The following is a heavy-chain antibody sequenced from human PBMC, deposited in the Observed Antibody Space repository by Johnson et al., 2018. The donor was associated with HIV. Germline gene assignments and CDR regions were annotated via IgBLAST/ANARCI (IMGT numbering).Heavy chain of an antibody. CDR3: TTLYYNFWSGYYGESFDI. Sequence: VQLVESGGGLVQPGGSLRLSCAASGFTFSNAWMSWVRQAPGKGLEWVGRIKSKTDGGTTDYAAPVKGRFTILRDDSKNTLYLQMKSLKIEDTAVYYCTTLYYNFWSGYYGESFDIWGQGTMVTVSS. V-gene: IGHV3-15*01. J-gene: IGHJ3*02. CDR1: GFTFSNAW. CDR2: IKSKTDGGTT. D-gene: IGHD3-3*01.